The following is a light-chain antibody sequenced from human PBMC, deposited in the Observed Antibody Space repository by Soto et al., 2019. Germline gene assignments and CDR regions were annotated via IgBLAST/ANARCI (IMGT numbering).Light chain of an antibody. CDR2: QDN. V-gene: IGLV6-57*03. J-gene: IGLJ3*02. CDR3: QSYDSSTHWV. CDR1: SGSIASNY. Sequence: FLLTQPHSVSESPGKTVTISCTRSSGSIASNYVQWYQQRPGSAPTTVIYQDNQRPSGVPDRFSGSIGSSSISASLTISGLKTEDEADYYCQSYDSSTHWVFGGGTKVTVL.